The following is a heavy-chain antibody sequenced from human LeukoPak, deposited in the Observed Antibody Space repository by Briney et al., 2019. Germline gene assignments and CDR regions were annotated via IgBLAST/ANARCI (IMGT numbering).Heavy chain of an antibody. CDR1: GFTFGDYA. Sequence: GGSLRLSCTASGFTFGDYAMSWVRQAPGKGLEWVGFIRSKAYGGTTEYAASVKGRFTISRDDSKSIAYLQMNSLKTEDTAVYYCTRDRPPYYDSNGYHDYWGQGTLVTVSS. CDR2: IRSKAYGGTT. V-gene: IGHV3-49*04. D-gene: IGHD3-22*01. CDR3: TRDRPPYYDSNGYHDY. J-gene: IGHJ4*02.